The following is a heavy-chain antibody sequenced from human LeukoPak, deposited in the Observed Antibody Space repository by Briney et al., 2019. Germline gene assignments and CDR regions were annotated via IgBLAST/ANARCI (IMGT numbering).Heavy chain of an antibody. Sequence: GRSLRLSCAASGFTFSSYGMHWVPQAPGKGLEWVAVIWYDGSNKYYADSVKGRFTISRDNSKNTLYLQMNSLRAEDTAVYYCARDRAGGSSWYYFDYWGQGTLVTVSS. CDR1: GFTFSSYG. D-gene: IGHD6-13*01. J-gene: IGHJ4*02. CDR3: ARDRAGGSSWYYFDY. CDR2: IWYDGSNK. V-gene: IGHV3-33*01.